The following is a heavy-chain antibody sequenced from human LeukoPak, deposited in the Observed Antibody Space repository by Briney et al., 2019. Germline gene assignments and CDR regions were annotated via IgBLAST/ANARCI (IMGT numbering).Heavy chain of an antibody. J-gene: IGHJ6*03. CDR2: INHSGST. V-gene: IGHV4-34*01. CDR1: GGSFSDYY. D-gene: IGHD6-19*01. Sequence: SETLSLTCAVYGGSFSDYYWSWIRQPPGKGLEWIGEINHSGSTNYNPSLKSRVTISIDTSKNQFSLKLSSVTAADTAVYYCARDPGRSRIAVAGHPSYYYYYMDVWGKGTTVTVSS. CDR3: ARDPGRSRIAVAGHPSYYYYYMDV.